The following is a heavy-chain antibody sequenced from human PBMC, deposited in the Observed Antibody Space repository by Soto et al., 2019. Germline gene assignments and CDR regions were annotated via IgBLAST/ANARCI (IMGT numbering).Heavy chain of an antibody. J-gene: IGHJ4*02. CDR3: AREMYYYDSSGPFDY. CDR1: GYTFTSYA. Sequence: ASVKVSCKASGYTFTSYAIHWVRQAPGQRLEWMGWINAGNGNTKYSQKFQGRVTITRDTSASTAYMELSSLRSEDTAVYYCAREMYYYDSSGPFDYWGQGTLVTVSS. CDR2: INAGNGNT. V-gene: IGHV1-3*01. D-gene: IGHD3-22*01.